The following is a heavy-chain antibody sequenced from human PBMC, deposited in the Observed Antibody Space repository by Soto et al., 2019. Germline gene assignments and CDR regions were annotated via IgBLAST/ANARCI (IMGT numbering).Heavy chain of an antibody. V-gene: IGHV4-59*01. Sequence: SETLSLTCTVSVGSISSYYWSWIRQPPGKGLEWIGYIYYSGSTNYNPSLKSRVTISVDTSKNQFSLKLSSVTAADTAVYYCARDRSHHFDYWGQGAPVTVSS. CDR1: VGSISSYY. J-gene: IGHJ4*02. CDR3: ARDRSHHFDY. CDR2: IYYSGST.